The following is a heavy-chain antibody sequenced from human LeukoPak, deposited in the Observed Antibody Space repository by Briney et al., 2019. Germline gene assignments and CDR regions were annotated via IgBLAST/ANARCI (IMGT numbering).Heavy chain of an antibody. J-gene: IGHJ5*02. CDR3: ARARVYNWFDP. CDR1: GFTFSSYW. CDR2: IYYSGST. V-gene: IGHV4-59*01. D-gene: IGHD3-10*01. Sequence: GSLRLSCAASGFTFSSYWMSWIRQPPGKGLEWIGYIYYSGSTNYNPSLKSRVTISVDTSKNQFSLKLSSVTAADTAVYYCARARVYNWFDPWGQGTLVTVSS.